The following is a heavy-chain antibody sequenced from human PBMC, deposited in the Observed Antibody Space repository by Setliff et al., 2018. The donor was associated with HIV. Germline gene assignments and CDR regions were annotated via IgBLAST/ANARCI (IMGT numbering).Heavy chain of an antibody. Sequence: PGGSLRLSCAASGFTFSNYAMSWVRQAPGKGLEWVSGISGSAGTTFYADSVKGRFTISRDNSKNTLYLQMNSLRADDTAVYYCAKHDSSGCYHHWGQGTLVTVSS. CDR3: AKHDSSGCYHH. CDR1: GFTFSNYA. D-gene: IGHD3-22*01. CDR2: ISGSAGTT. J-gene: IGHJ4*02. V-gene: IGHV3-23*01.